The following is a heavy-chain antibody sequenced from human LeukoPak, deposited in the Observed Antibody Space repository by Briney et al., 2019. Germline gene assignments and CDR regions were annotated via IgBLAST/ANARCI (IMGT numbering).Heavy chain of an antibody. V-gene: IGHV3-30-3*01. J-gene: IGHJ4*02. CDR2: ISYDGNNK. CDR1: GFTFRSNA. Sequence: GGSLRLSCAASGFTFRSNAMHWVRQAPGKGLEWVAFISYDGNNKYYADSVKGRFTISRDNSKNTLSLQMDSLRVEDTAVYYCARDYQQVWPRFDYWGQGTQVTVSS. D-gene: IGHD5-18*01. CDR3: ARDYQQVWPRFDY.